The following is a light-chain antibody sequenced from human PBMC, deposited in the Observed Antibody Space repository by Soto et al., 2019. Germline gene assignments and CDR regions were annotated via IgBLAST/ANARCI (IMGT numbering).Light chain of an antibody. J-gene: IGLJ2*01. CDR3: CSYAGCKIYVV. CDR1: SNDIGGYNY. Sequence: QSVLTQPRSVSGSPGQAVTISCTGTSNDIGGYNYVSWYQQHPDKAPKLMIFDVSQRPSGVPDRFSGSKSGNTTSLTISGLQAEDEADYYCCSYAGCKIYVVFGGGTQLTVL. V-gene: IGLV2-11*01. CDR2: DVS.